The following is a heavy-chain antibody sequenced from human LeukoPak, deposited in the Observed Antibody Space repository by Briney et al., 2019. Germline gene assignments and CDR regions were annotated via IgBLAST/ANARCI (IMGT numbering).Heavy chain of an antibody. Sequence: PSETLSLTCTVSGGSISSYYWSWIRQPPGKGLEWIGYIYYSGSTNYNPSLKSRVTISVDTSKNQFSLKLSSVTAADTAVYYCARVYKDFWSASGFDPWGQGTPVTVSS. CDR2: IYYSGST. D-gene: IGHD3-3*01. J-gene: IGHJ5*02. CDR1: GGSISSYY. CDR3: ARVYKDFWSASGFDP. V-gene: IGHV4-59*01.